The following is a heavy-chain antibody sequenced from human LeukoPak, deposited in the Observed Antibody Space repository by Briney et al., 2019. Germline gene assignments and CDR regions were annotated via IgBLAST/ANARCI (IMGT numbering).Heavy chain of an antibody. CDR1: GYTFTGYY. CDR3: ARIYSSSWESDS. CDR2: INPNSGGA. V-gene: IGHV1-2*02. D-gene: IGHD6-13*01. J-gene: IGHJ5*01. Sequence: ASVKVSCKASGYTFTGYYMHWVRQAPGQGLDWMGWINPNSGGANYAQKFQGRVTMTRDTSVSTAYMELSRPRSDDTAVYYCARIYSSSWESDSWGQGTLVAVSS.